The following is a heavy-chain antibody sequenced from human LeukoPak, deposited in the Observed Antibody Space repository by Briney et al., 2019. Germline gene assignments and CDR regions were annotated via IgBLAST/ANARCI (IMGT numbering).Heavy chain of an antibody. V-gene: IGHV4-30-4*01. CDR1: GGSISSSDYY. CDR3: ARKEAFSYFDY. D-gene: IGHD3-3*02. J-gene: IGHJ4*02. CDR2: INYSGST. Sequence: SETLSLTCTVSGGSISSSDYYWSWIRQPPGKGLEWIGYINYSGSTYYNPSLKSQVTISVDTSKNQFSLMLSSVTAADTAVYYCARKEAFSYFDYWGQGTLVTVSS.